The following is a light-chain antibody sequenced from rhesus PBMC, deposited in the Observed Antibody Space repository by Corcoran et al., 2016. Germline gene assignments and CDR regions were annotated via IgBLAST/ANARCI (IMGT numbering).Light chain of an antibody. CDR1: QSVSSS. CDR2: GAS. CDR3: QQYSNWPT. J-gene: IGKJ4*01. V-gene: IGKV3-42*03. Sequence: EIVMTQSPATLSLSPGERATLSCRASQSVSSSLAWYQQKPGQAPRLLINGASSRATDLPDRFSGSVSGTEFTLTISSLEPEEFAVYYCQQYSNWPTFGGGTKVEIK.